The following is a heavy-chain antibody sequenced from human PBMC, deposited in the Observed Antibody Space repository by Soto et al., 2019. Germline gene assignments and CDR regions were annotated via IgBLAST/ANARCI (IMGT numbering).Heavy chain of an antibody. CDR2: LSHTSDLGTT. D-gene: IGHD2-15*01. CDR3: TKDLWRIAVVVGSTEYFNP. J-gene: IGHJ2*01. Sequence: ARSLRLSCPASGYNFSDACKSFDRLPPAKGLDWDGLLSHTSDLGTTEYAQPVRGRFNISRYGSKNTLYLQMNSLKTEDTAVYYSTKDLWRIAVVVGSTEYFNPWGHGT. V-gene: IGHV3-15*01. CDR1: GYNFSDAC.